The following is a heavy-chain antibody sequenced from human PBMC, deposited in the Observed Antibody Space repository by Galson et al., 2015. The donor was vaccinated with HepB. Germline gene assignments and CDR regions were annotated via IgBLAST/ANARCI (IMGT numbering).Heavy chain of an antibody. CDR3: ARHRRSGYSSAEYFQH. D-gene: IGHD5-18*01. CDR2: IYPGDSDT. Sequence: SGAEVKKPGGSLQISCKGSGYSFTSYWIGWVRQMPGKGLEWMGIIYPGDSDTRYSPSFQGQVTISADKSISTAYLQWSSLKASDTAMYYCARHRRSGYSSAEYFQHWGQGTLVTVSS. J-gene: IGHJ1*01. V-gene: IGHV5-51*01. CDR1: GYSFTSYW.